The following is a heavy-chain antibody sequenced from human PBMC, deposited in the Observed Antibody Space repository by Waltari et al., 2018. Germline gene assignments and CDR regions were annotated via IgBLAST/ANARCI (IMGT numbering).Heavy chain of an antibody. Sequence: QLQLQESGPGLVKPSETLSLTCVVSGGSITTSPNYGGWLRQAPGTGPEWIGSVHYSGNVDYNPSFESRVAISVDTSKNDFSLDLDSVTATDTAVYFCAGSFGGSGSHKFDYWGQGILVTVSS. D-gene: IGHD3-10*01. V-gene: IGHV4-39*02. CDR1: GGSITTSPNY. CDR2: VHYSGNV. CDR3: AGSFGGSGSHKFDY. J-gene: IGHJ4*02.